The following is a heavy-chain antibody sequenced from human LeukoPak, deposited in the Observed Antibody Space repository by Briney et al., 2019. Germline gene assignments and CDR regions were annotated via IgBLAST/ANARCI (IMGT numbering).Heavy chain of an antibody. D-gene: IGHD6-19*01. Sequence: ASVKVSCKVSGYTLTELSMHWVRQAPGKGLEWMGGFDPEDGETIYAQKFQGRVTMTEDTSTDTAYMELSSLRSEDTAVYYCATLHPVAGTDYNYYDGMDVWGKGTTVTVSS. V-gene: IGHV1-24*01. J-gene: IGHJ6*04. CDR2: FDPEDGET. CDR1: GYTLTELS. CDR3: ATLHPVAGTDYNYYDGMDV.